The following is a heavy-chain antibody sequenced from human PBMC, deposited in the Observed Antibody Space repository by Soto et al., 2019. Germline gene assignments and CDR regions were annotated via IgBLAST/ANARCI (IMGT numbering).Heavy chain of an antibody. J-gene: IGHJ6*02. D-gene: IGHD2-2*01. CDR1: GYTFTSNG. CDR2: ISAYNGNT. V-gene: IGHV1-18*01. Sequence: ASVKVSCKAFGYTFTSNGISWVRQAPGQGLEWIGWISAYNGNTAYAQGIQGRVTLTKDTSTSTAYMELRSLRSDDTAVYYCARQYCRTTSCLHYGMDVWGQGTTVTVSS. CDR3: ARQYCRTTSCLHYGMDV.